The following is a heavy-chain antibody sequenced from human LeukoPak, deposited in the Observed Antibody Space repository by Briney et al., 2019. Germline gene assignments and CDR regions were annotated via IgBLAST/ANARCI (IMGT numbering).Heavy chain of an antibody. D-gene: IGHD6-25*01. Sequence: NPGGSLRLSCAASGFTFSSYSMNWVRQAPGKGLEWVSSISSSSSYIYYADSVKGRFTISRDTSRNTLYLQMNSLRVEDTAVYYCARARPADLWGRGTLVTVSS. CDR2: ISSSSSYI. CDR1: GFTFSSYS. CDR3: ARARPADL. V-gene: IGHV3-21*04. J-gene: IGHJ2*01.